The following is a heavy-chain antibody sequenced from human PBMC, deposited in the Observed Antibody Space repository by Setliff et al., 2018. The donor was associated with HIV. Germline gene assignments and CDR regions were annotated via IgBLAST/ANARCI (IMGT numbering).Heavy chain of an antibody. CDR3: ARDGYSSSWYVISGSFDY. CDR1: GFTFSDYY. CDR2: VYYSGST. Sequence: GSLRLSCAASGFTFSDYYMSWIRQPPGKGLEWTGTVYYSGSTYYNPSLKSRVTISVDTSENQFSLKLSSVTAADTAVYYCARDGYSSSWYVISGSFDYWGQGSLVTVSS. J-gene: IGHJ4*02. D-gene: IGHD6-13*01. V-gene: IGHV4-59*12.